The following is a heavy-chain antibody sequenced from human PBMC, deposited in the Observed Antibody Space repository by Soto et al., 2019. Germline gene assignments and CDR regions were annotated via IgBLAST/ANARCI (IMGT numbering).Heavy chain of an antibody. Sequence: SETLSLTCTVSGGSISSSSYYWGWIRQPPGKGLEWIGIGYFSGSTYYNPSLKSRVTISVDTPKNQFSLKLSSVTAADTAVYYCARWSSSSWYDYWGQGTLVTVSS. V-gene: IGHV4-39*01. D-gene: IGHD6-13*01. CDR2: GYFSGST. CDR1: GGSISSSSYY. CDR3: ARWSSSSWYDY. J-gene: IGHJ4*02.